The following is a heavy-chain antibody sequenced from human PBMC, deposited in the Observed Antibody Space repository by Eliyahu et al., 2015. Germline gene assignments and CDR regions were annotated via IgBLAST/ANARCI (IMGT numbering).Heavy chain of an antibody. CDR1: GFTFTTYW. CDR3: ARDHDKGWSLNV. Sequence: EVQLVESGGGLVQPGGSLRLSCLASGFTFTTYWMSWVRQAPGKGLEWVANINQDGSVNYYADSLKGRFTISRDNAKNSLYLQMNTLRAEDTAVYYCARDHDKGWSLNVWGQGALVTVSS. J-gene: IGHJ4*02. D-gene: IGHD6-19*01. V-gene: IGHV3-7*04. CDR2: INQDGSVN.